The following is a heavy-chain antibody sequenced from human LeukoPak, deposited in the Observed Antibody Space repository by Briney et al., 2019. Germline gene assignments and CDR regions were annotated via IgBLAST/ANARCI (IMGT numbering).Heavy chain of an antibody. J-gene: IGHJ5*02. CDR2: IIPIFGTA. CDR3: ARVGSGATRWFDP. Sequence: GASVKVSCKASGGTFSSCAISWVRQAPGQGLEWMGGIIPIFGTANYAQKFQGRVTITTDESTSTAYMELSSLRSEDTAVYYCARVGSGATRWFDPWGQGTLVTVSS. CDR1: GGTFSSCA. D-gene: IGHD6-19*01. V-gene: IGHV1-69*05.